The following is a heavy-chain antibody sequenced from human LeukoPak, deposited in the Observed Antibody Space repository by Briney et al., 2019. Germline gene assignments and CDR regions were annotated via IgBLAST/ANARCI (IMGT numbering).Heavy chain of an antibody. Sequence: PSETLSLTCTVSGGSNTNFWTWVGQPPGKGLEWFGYVYYIGPTKNNPSFTVRLTLSVDTSKNHFSLRLNFLTAAAPAVYYCRRRDNKKNIDSWGQGILVTVSS. CDR2: VYYIGPT. CDR1: GGSNTNF. D-gene: IGHD2-15*01. V-gene: IGHV4-59*01. CDR3: RRRDNKKNIDS. J-gene: IGHJ4*02.